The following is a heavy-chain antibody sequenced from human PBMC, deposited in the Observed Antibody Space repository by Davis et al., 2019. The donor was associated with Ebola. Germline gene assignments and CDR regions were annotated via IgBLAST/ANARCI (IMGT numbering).Heavy chain of an antibody. CDR2: IFYNGIT. J-gene: IGHJ4*02. V-gene: IGHV4-59*01. CDR1: GGSISFYY. CDR3: ARANTGMVPPEIDY. Sequence: GSLRLSCNVSGGSISFYYWNWIRQAPGKGLEWMGVIFYNGITNYNPSLKSRLTISIDTSTNQFSLKLRSVTAADTAMYYCARANTGMVPPEIDYWGRGTLVTVSS. D-gene: IGHD5-18*01.